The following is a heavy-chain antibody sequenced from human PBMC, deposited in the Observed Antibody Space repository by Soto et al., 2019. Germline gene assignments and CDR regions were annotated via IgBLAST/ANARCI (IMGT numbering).Heavy chain of an antibody. CDR2: ISYDGSNK. J-gene: IGHJ4*02. V-gene: IGHV3-30-3*01. CDR3: ARDPIGRILTGPIDY. Sequence: GGSLRLSCAASGFTFSSYAMHWVRQAPGKGLEWVAVISYDGSNKYYADSVKGRFTISRDNSKNTLYLQMNSLRAEDTAVYYCARDPIGRILTGPIDYWGQGTLVTVSS. CDR1: GFTFSSYA. D-gene: IGHD3-9*01.